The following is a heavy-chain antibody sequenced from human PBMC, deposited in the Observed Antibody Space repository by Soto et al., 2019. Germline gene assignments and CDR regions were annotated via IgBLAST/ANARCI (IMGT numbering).Heavy chain of an antibody. Sequence: QVQLQESGPGLVKPSETLSLTCTVSGGSISSYYWSWIRQPPGKGLEWIGYIYYSGSTNYNPSLKSRVTISVDTSKTQLSLELSSVTAADTAVYYCARRYGSCFDFWGQGTLVTVAS. CDR3: ARRYGSCFDF. V-gene: IGHV4-59*08. CDR1: GGSISSYY. J-gene: IGHJ4*02. CDR2: IYYSGST. D-gene: IGHD5-18*01.